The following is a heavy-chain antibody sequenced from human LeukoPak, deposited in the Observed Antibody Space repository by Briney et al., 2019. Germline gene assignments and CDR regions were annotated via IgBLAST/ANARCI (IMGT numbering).Heavy chain of an antibody. CDR3: ARGRMAVAGSYEY. CDR1: GITFGSYW. J-gene: IGHJ4*02. Sequence: GGSLRLSCAASGITFGSYWMTWVRQAPGRGLECVANIKPDGSEKHYVDSVEGRFTVSRDNAKNSPFLEMNSLRAEDTAVYYCARGRMAVAGSYEYWGQGTLVTVSS. V-gene: IGHV3-7*05. D-gene: IGHD6-19*01. CDR2: IKPDGSEK.